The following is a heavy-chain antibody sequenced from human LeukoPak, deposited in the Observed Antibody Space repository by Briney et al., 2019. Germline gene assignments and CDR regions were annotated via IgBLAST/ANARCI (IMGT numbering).Heavy chain of an antibody. Sequence: GASVKVSCKASGYTLTSYGISWVRQAPGQGLEWMGWISAYNGNTNYAQKLQGRVTMTTDTSTSTAYMELRSLRSDDTAVYYCARDMGSYYYDSSGYYYDFDYWGQGTLVTVSS. CDR2: ISAYNGNT. D-gene: IGHD3-22*01. V-gene: IGHV1-18*01. J-gene: IGHJ4*02. CDR3: ARDMGSYYYDSSGYYYDFDY. CDR1: GYTLTSYG.